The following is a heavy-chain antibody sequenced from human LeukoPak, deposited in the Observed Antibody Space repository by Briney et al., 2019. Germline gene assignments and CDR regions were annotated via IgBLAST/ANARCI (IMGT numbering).Heavy chain of an antibody. V-gene: IGHV3-23*01. J-gene: IGHJ4*02. CDR2: IDGGGGRT. Sequence: GGSLRLSCTASGFAFSSYAMSWVRQAPGVGLEWVSAIDGGGGRTWHADSVKGRFTISRDNSKNTLYLQMNSLRAEDTAVYYCARDFARYYYDSSGYQRWGQGTLVTVSS. CDR3: ARDFARYYYDSSGYQR. CDR1: GFAFSSYA. D-gene: IGHD3-22*01.